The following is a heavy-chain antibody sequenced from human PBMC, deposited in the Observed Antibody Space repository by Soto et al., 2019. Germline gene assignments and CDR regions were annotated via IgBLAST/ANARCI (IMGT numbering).Heavy chain of an antibody. CDR3: ARDQLGERYYYGMDV. V-gene: IGHV4-4*07. D-gene: IGHD3-10*01. CDR2: IYTSGST. CDR1: GGSIISYY. J-gene: IGHJ6*02. Sequence: PSETLSLTCTVSGGSIISYYWSWIRQPAGKGLEWIGRIYTSGSTNYNPSLKSRVTMSVDTSKNQFSLKLSSVTAADTAVYYCARDQLGERYYYGMDVWGQGTTVTVSS.